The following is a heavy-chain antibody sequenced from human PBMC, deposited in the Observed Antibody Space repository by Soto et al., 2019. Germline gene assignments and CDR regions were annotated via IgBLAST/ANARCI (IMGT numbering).Heavy chain of an antibody. Sequence: GGSLRLSCAASGFTFSSYAVSWVRQAPGKGLEWVSGISASGGSTYYADSVKGRFTISRDNSKNTLYLQMNSLRADDTAVYYCAKGSRYDFWSGLGYWGQGTLVTVSS. J-gene: IGHJ4*02. V-gene: IGHV3-23*01. CDR2: ISASGGST. CDR1: GFTFSSYA. D-gene: IGHD3-3*01. CDR3: AKGSRYDFWSGLGY.